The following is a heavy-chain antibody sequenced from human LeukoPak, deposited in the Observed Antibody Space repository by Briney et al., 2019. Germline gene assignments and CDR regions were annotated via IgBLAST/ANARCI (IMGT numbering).Heavy chain of an antibody. CDR3: ASMRFGENWFDP. D-gene: IGHD3-10*01. CDR1: GYTFTSYY. Sequence: ASVKVSCKASGYTFTSYYMHWVRQAPGQGLEWMGIINPSGGSTSYAQKFQGRVTMTRDTSISTAYMELSRLRSDDTAVYYCASMRFGENWFDPWGQGTLVTVSS. J-gene: IGHJ5*02. CDR2: INPSGGST. V-gene: IGHV1-46*01.